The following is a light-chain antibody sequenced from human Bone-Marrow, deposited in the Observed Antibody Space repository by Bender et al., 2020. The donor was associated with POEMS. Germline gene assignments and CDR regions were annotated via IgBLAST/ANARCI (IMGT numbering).Light chain of an antibody. J-gene: IGLJ2*01. V-gene: IGLV2-8*01. CDR3: SSYRHRDNVI. Sequence: QSALTQPPSASGSPGQSVTISCTGTSSDVGRYDYVSWYQQHPGKAPKLMIYEVNKRPSGVPDRFSGSKSGNTASLTVSGLQAEDEADYYCSSYRHRDNVIFGGGTTLTVL. CDR1: SSDVGRYDY. CDR2: EVN.